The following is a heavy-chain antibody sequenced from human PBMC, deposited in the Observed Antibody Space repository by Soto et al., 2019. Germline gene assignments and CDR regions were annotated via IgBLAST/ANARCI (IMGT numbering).Heavy chain of an antibody. CDR3: ARAEGWDIVVVPAAPDAFYI. D-gene: IGHD2-2*01. V-gene: IGHV3-7*01. CDR2: IKQDGSEK. Sequence: GGSLRLSCAASGFTFSSYWMSWVRQAPGKGLEWVANIKQDGSEKYYVDSVKGRFTISRDNAKNSLYLQMNSLRAEDTAVYYCARAEGWDIVVVPAAPDAFYIWGQGTMVTVSS. CDR1: GFTFSSYW. J-gene: IGHJ3*02.